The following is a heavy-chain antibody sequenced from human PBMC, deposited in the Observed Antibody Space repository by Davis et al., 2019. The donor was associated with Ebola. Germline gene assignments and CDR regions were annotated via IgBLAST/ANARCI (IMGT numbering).Heavy chain of an antibody. CDR1: EFTFSSYW. Sequence: GESLKISCAASEFTFSSYWMHWVRQAPGKGLVWASRISSDGSSTSYADSVKGRFTISRDNAKNTLYLQMNTLRAEDTAVYYCARAKYYGMDVWGKGTTVTVSS. J-gene: IGHJ6*04. CDR3: ARAKYYGMDV. CDR2: ISSDGSST. V-gene: IGHV3-74*01. D-gene: IGHD6-6*01.